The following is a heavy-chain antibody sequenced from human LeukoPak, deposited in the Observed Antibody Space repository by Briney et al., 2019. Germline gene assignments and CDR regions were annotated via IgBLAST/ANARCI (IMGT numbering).Heavy chain of an antibody. CDR3: ARGGVFGQQLAIDY. Sequence: GASVKVSCKASGYTFTGYYMHWVRQAPGQGLEWMGWINPNSGGTNYAQKFQGRVTMTRDMSTSTVYMELSSLRSEDTAVYYCARGGVFGQQLAIDYWGQGTLVTVSS. D-gene: IGHD6-13*01. J-gene: IGHJ4*02. CDR2: INPNSGGT. V-gene: IGHV1-2*02. CDR1: GYTFTGYY.